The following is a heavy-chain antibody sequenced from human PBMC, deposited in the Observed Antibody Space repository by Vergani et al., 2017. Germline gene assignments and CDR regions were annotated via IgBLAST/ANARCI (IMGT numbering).Heavy chain of an antibody. CDR2: ISAYNGNT. D-gene: IGHD1-26*01. CDR1: GYTFTSYG. CDR3: ARDRSVGEDSGSCHAFDI. J-gene: IGHJ3*02. Sequence: QVQLVQSGAEVKKPGASVKVSCKASGYTFTSYGISWVRQAPGQGLEWMGWISAYNGNTNYAQKLQGRVTMTTDTSTSTAYMELSSLRSEDTAVYYCARDRSVGEDSGSCHAFDIWGQGTMVTVSS. V-gene: IGHV1-18*01.